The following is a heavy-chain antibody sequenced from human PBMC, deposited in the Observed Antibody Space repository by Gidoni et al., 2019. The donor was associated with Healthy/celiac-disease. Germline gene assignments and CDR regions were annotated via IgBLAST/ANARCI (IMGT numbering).Heavy chain of an antibody. CDR2: ISSSGSVM. V-gene: IGHV3-11*01. CDR1: GFPFSDYY. J-gene: IGHJ4*02. CDR3: ARDPDPGYSSGWYAY. D-gene: IGHD6-19*01. Sequence: QVQLVESGGGLGNPGGSLRLSCAASGFPFSDYYMSWIRQAPGKGLEWVSNISSSGSVMSYADSVKGRFTISRDNAKNSLFLQMNSLRAEDTAVYYCARDPDPGYSSGWYAYWGQGTRVTVSS.